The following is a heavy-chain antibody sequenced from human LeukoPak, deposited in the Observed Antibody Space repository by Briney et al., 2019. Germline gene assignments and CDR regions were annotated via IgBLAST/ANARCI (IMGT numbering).Heavy chain of an antibody. J-gene: IGHJ4*02. Sequence: GGSLRLSCAASGFTFSSYSMNWVRQAPGKGLEWVSYISSSSSTIYYADSVKGRFTISRDNSKNTLYLQMNSLRAEDTAVYYCATSPRGYCTNGVCYMDYWGQGTLVTVSS. CDR2: ISSSSSTI. CDR3: ATSPRGYCTNGVCYMDY. V-gene: IGHV3-48*01. CDR1: GFTFSSYS. D-gene: IGHD2-8*01.